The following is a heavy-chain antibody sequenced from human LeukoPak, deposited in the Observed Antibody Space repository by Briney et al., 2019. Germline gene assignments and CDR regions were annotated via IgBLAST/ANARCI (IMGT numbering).Heavy chain of an antibody. J-gene: IGHJ4*02. Sequence: GGSLRLSCAASGFTFSNYWMNWVRQAPGKGPEWVAIIKKDGSEKYYVDSVKGRFTISRDNAKNSLYLQMNSLRADDTAVYFCAGGAGFLIDDWGQGALVTVSS. CDR1: GFTFSNYW. D-gene: IGHD2/OR15-2a*01. CDR3: AGGAGFLIDD. V-gene: IGHV3-7*01. CDR2: IKKDGSEK.